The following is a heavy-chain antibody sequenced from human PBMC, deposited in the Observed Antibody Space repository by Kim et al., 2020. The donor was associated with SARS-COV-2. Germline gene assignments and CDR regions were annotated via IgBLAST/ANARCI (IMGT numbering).Heavy chain of an antibody. Sequence: ASVKVSCKASGYRFNGYYIHWIRQAPGQGLEWMGWVNPNSGDSTYLEKYKGRVTLTWDTSSSTAHMQLRRLNYDDAAIYFCARDPTVTSLDYWGQGTLVT. D-gene: IGHD4-17*01. CDR1: GYRFNGYY. J-gene: IGHJ4*02. V-gene: IGHV1-2*02. CDR2: VNPNSGDS. CDR3: ARDPTVTSLDY.